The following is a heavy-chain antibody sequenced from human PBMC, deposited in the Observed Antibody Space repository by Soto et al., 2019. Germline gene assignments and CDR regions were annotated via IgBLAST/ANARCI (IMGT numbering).Heavy chain of an antibody. CDR1: GYTVTSYC. D-gene: IGHD3-22*01. V-gene: IGHV1-18*01. J-gene: IGHJ4*02. Sequence: ASVKVSCKASGYTVTSYCISWVRQAPGQGLEWMGWISAYNGNPNYAQKLQGRVTMTTDTSTSTAYMELRSLRSDDTAVYYCASSPYYYDSSGYHHYWGQGTLVTVSS. CDR3: ASSPYYYDSSGYHHY. CDR2: ISAYNGNP.